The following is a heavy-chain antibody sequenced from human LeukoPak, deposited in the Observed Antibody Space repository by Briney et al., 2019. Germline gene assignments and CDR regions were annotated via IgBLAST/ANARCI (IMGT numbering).Heavy chain of an antibody. CDR2: IYPGDSDT. V-gene: IGHV5-51*01. D-gene: IGHD1-1*01. J-gene: IGHJ6*03. CDR3: ARAIQPLVPLGGYYYYMDV. CDR1: GYSFATYW. Sequence: GESLKISCKGSGYSFATYWIGWVRQMPGRGLEWMGIIYPGDSDTKYSPSFEGQVTLSVDRSISTAYLQWRTLKASDTAMYYCARAIQPLVPLGGYYYYMDVWGKGTTVTVSS.